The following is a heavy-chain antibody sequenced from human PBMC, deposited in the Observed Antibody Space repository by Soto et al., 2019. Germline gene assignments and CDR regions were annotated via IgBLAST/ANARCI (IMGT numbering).Heavy chain of an antibody. D-gene: IGHD6-13*01. Sequence: QVQLVESGGGVVQPGRSLRLSCAASGFTFSSYAMHWVRQAPGKGLEWVAVISYDGSNKYYADSVKGRFTISRDNSKNTLYLQMNSLRAEDTAVYYCARDGIAGAGMYGIFDYWGQGTLVTVSS. J-gene: IGHJ4*02. V-gene: IGHV3-30-3*01. CDR2: ISYDGSNK. CDR1: GFTFSSYA. CDR3: ARDGIAGAGMYGIFDY.